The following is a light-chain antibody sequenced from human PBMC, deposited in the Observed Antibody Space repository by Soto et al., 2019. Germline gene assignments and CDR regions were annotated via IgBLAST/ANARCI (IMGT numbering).Light chain of an antibody. CDR2: DVS. CDR3: ASYTTSSTYV. J-gene: IGLJ1*01. CDR1: SSDVGGYSY. Sequence: QSALTQPASVSGSPGQSIAISCTGTSSDVGGYSYASWYQQQPGKAPKLVISDVSNRPSGVSDRFSGSKSGNTASLTISGLQTEDEADYYCASYTTSSTYVFGTGTKVTVL. V-gene: IGLV2-14*01.